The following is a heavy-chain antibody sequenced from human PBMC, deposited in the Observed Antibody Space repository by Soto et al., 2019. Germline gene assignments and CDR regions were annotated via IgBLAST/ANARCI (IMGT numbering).Heavy chain of an antibody. J-gene: IGHJ4*02. CDR1: GGSISSGGSY. CDR2: VYYSGSF. CDR3: ARAPENPTIFGVALPYFFDS. D-gene: IGHD3-3*01. Sequence: QVQLQESGPGQVKPSQTLSLTCTVSGGSISSGGSYWSWIRQRPGKGLEWIGYVYYSGSFYYTPSLKGRVMIAVDTSKNEFSLKMSSVTAADTAFYYCARAPENPTIFGVALPYFFDSWGQGTLVTVSS. V-gene: IGHV4-31*03.